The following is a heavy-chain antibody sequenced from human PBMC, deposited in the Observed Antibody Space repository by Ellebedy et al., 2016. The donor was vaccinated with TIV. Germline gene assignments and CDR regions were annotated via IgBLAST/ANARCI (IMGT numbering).Heavy chain of an antibody. V-gene: IGHV6-1*01. CDR3: ARRSSRNVMDV. J-gene: IGHJ6*02. Sequence: SCAISGDSVSSHSAGWNWIRQSPSRGLEWLGRTYSRSKWYNDYAVSVKSRITINPDTYKNQFSLQLNSVTPEDTAVYYCARRSSRNVMDVWGQGTTVTVSS. CDR2: TYSRSKWYN. CDR1: GDSVSSHSAG. D-gene: IGHD6-13*01.